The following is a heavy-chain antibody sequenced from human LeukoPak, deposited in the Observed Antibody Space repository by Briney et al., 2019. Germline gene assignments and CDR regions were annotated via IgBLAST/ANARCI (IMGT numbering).Heavy chain of an antibody. V-gene: IGHV1-2*02. CDR1: GYTFTDYY. CDR3: ARRHSGDGYHFDY. Sequence: ASVKVSCKASGYTFTDYYVNWVRQAPGQGLEWVGWINPTSGGTSYAQKFQGRVTLTSDTSINTAYMDLSSLSYEDAAIYYCARRHSGDGYHFDYWGQGTLVAVSS. CDR2: INPTSGGT. D-gene: IGHD2-21*01. J-gene: IGHJ4*02.